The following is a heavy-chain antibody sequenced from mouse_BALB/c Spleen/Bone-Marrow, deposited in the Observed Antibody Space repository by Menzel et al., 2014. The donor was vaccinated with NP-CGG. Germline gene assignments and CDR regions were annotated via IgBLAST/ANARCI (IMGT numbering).Heavy chain of an antibody. CDR3: ARRDGSTYYYAMDY. CDR1: GYAFSNYW. V-gene: IGHV1-80*01. Sequence: VQLQQSGAELVRPGSSVKISCKASGYAFSNYWMNWVKQRPGQGLEWIGQIYPGDGDTNYNGKFKGKATLTADKSSGTAYMQLSSLTSEDSAVYFCARRDGSTYYYAMDYWGQGTSVTVSS. D-gene: IGHD1-1*01. J-gene: IGHJ4*01. CDR2: IYPGDGDT.